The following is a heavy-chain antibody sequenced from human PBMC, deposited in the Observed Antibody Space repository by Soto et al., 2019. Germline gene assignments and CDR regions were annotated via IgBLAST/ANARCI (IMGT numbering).Heavy chain of an antibody. J-gene: IGHJ4*02. CDR1: GGSISSGGYS. Sequence: QLQLQESGSGLVKPSQTLSLTCAVSGGSISSGGYSWGWIRQPPGKGLEWIGYIYHSGSTYYNPSLKSRVPLTVDRSKTPFPLKPSPVTAADTAVYYCARVPDYWGQGTLVTVSS. V-gene: IGHV4-30-2*01. CDR3: ARVPDY. CDR2: IYHSGST.